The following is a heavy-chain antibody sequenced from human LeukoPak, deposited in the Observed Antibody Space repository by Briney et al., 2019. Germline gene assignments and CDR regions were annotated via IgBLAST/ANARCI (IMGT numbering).Heavy chain of an antibody. D-gene: IGHD2-2*01. J-gene: IGHJ3*02. CDR2: ISAYNGNT. CDR3: ARDTPRYCSSTSCYAFDI. Sequence: GASVKVSCKASGYTFTSYGISWVRQAPRQGLEWMGWISAYNGNTNYAQKLQGRVTMTTDTSTSTAYMELRSLRSDDTAVYYCARDTPRYCSSTSCYAFDIWGQGTMVTVSS. V-gene: IGHV1-18*04. CDR1: GYTFTSYG.